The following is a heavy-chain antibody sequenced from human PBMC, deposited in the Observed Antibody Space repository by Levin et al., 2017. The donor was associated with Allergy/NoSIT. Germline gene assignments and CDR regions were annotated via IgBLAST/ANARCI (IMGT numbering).Heavy chain of an antibody. Sequence: GGSLRLSCADSGFTFSSYWIHWVRQAPGKGLVWVSCIDSDGSSTRYADSVKGRFTVSRDNAKNTLYLQMNSLRAEDTAVYYCARDGGYSFDYWGQGTLVTVSS. J-gene: IGHJ4*02. CDR3: ARDGGYSFDY. D-gene: IGHD2-21*01. V-gene: IGHV3-74*01. CDR1: GFTFSSYW. CDR2: IDSDGSST.